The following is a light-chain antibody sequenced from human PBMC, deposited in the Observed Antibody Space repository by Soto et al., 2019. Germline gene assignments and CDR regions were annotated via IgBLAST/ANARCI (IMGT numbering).Light chain of an antibody. J-gene: IGKJ4*01. Sequence: DIQMTQSPSSLSASVGDIVTITFRASQSISSYLNWYQQKPGKAPKLLIYAASSLQGGVPSRFSGSGSGADYTLTISSLQPEDFATYYCQQVNSYPLTFGGGTKVDIK. CDR1: QSISSY. V-gene: IGKV1-39*01. CDR3: QQVNSYPLT. CDR2: AAS.